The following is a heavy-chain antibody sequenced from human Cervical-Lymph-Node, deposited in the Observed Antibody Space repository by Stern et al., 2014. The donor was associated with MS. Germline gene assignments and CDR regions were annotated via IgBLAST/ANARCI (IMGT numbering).Heavy chain of an antibody. J-gene: IGHJ4*02. Sequence: VQLVESGGGLVQPGGSLRLSCAASGFTFTTYGMSWVRQAPGKGLDWVSAISVTGDTYYADSVKGRFTISRDNSKNTVYLQMNSLRAEDTAVYYCAKERGGEFDYWGQGTLVTVSS. CDR2: ISVTGDT. D-gene: IGHD3-10*01. CDR3: AKERGGEFDY. CDR1: GFTFTTYG. V-gene: IGHV3-23*04.